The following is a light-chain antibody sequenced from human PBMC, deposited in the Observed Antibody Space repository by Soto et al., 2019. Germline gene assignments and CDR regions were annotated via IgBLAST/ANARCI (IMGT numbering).Light chain of an antibody. CDR2: GES. V-gene: IGKV3D-15*02. Sequence: EVVMTQSPATLSVSPGDRATLSCRASQTILTNLAWYQRKTGQAPRLILYGESTRASGIPDRFFGSGSGTDFTLTINRLEPEDFAVYYCQKYANSPITCGQGTRLEIK. CDR3: QKYANSPIT. CDR1: QTILTN. J-gene: IGKJ5*01.